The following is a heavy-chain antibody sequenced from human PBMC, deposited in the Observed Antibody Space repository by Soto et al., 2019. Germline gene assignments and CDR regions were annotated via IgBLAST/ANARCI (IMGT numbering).Heavy chain of an antibody. V-gene: IGHV3-49*04. CDR3: TGDNLTFGGEEIDC. J-gene: IGHJ4*02. D-gene: IGHD3-16*01. CDR1: GFTFGDYA. Sequence: PGGSLRLSCTASGFTFGDYAMSWVRQAPGKGLEWVGCIRSKAYGGTTEYAASVKGRFTISRGDSKSIAYLQMNSRKTEDTAAYYCTGDNLTFGGEEIDCWGQGTMVTVSS. CDR2: IRSKAYGGTT.